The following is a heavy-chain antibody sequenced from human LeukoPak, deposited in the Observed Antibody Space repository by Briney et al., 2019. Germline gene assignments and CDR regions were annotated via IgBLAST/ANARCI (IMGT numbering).Heavy chain of an antibody. V-gene: IGHV3-48*02. CDR1: GFTFSIYS. Sequence: PGGSLRLSCAACGFTFSIYSMNWVRQAPGEGLEWLSYISADSNTIYYADSVKGRFTISRDNAKTSLYLQMNTLRDEDTAVYYCARDRAAPTWFFDLWGRGTLVLVSS. CDR3: ARDRAAPTWFFDL. J-gene: IGHJ2*01. CDR2: ISADSNTI. D-gene: IGHD2-15*01.